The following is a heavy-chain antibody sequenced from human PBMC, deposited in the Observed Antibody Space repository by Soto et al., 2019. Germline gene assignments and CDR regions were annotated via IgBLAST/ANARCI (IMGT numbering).Heavy chain of an antibody. CDR3: ARAGINCTNGVCSSYDCYGMDV. D-gene: IGHD2-8*01. CDR2: ISSSSSYI. CDR1: GFTFSSYR. Sequence: PGGSLRLSCAASGFTFSSYRLTWVRQAPGKGLEWFSSISSSSSYIYYADSVKGRFTISRDNAKNSLYLQMNSLRAEDTAVYYCARAGINCTNGVCSSYDCYGMDVSGQGTTVTVSS. J-gene: IGHJ6*02. V-gene: IGHV3-21*01.